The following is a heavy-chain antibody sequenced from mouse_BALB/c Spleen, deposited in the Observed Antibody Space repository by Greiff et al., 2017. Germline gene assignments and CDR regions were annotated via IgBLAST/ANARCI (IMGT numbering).Heavy chain of an antibody. D-gene: IGHD2-10*01. Sequence: VKLVESGPELVKPGASVRISCKASGYTFTSYYIHWVKQRPGQGLEWIGWIYLGNVNTKYNEKFKGKATLTADKSSSTAYMQLSSLTSEDSAVYFCARSGAYYGNYCDYWGQGTTLTVSS. CDR3: ARSGAYYGNYCDY. CDR2: IYLGNVNT. J-gene: IGHJ2*01. CDR1: GYTFTSYY. V-gene: IGHV1S56*01.